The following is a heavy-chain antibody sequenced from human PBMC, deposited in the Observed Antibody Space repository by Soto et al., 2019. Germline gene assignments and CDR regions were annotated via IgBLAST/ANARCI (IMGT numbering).Heavy chain of an antibody. CDR2: ISYDGSNK. Sequence: PGGSLRLSCAASGFTFSSYAMHWVRQAPGKGLEWVAVISYDGSNKYYADSVKGRFTISRDNSKNTLYLQMSSLRAEDTAVYYCARDLVVVVPAAIKGSYDYYYGMDVWGQGTTVTVSS. CDR1: GFTFSSYA. CDR3: ARDLVVVVPAAIKGSYDYYYGMDV. J-gene: IGHJ6*02. V-gene: IGHV3-30-3*01. D-gene: IGHD2-2*02.